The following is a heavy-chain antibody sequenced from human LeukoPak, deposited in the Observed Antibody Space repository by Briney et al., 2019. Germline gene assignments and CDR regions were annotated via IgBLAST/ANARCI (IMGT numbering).Heavy chain of an antibody. CDR2: VYNSGNT. V-gene: IGHV4-59*01. CDR3: ARRGYYMDV. Sequence: SETLSLTCPVPGGSISDFFWSWVRPPPGKGLEWIGYVYNSGNTNYNPSLKSRVTISVDTSKNQFSLKLSSVTAADTAVYYCARRGYYMDVWGKGITVTVSS. CDR1: GGSISDFF. J-gene: IGHJ6*03.